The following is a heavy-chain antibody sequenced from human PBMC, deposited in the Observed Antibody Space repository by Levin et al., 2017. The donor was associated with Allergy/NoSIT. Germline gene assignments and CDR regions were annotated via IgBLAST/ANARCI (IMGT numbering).Heavy chain of an antibody. Sequence: SSQTLSLTCTVSGGSINNYYWSWIRQPPGKGLEWIGYVYHSGSTNYNPSLKSRVTISIDTSKNQFSLKLSSVTAADTAVYYCAYGYNWLDPWGQGTLVTVSS. V-gene: IGHV4-59*01. D-gene: IGHD5-18*01. CDR3: AYGYNWLDP. CDR1: GGSINNYY. CDR2: VYHSGST. J-gene: IGHJ5*02.